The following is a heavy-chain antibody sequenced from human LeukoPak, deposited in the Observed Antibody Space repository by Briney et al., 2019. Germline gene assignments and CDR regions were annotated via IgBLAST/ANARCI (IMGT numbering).Heavy chain of an antibody. CDR2: IRYDGSNK. J-gene: IGHJ6*03. Sequence: GGSLRLSCAASGFTFTSFSFNWVRQAPGKGLEWVAFIRYDGSNKYYADSVKGRFTISRDNSKNTLYLQMNSLRAEDTAVYYCAKDSLGYCSSTSCPLRVYYYYMDVWGKGTTVTVSS. D-gene: IGHD2-2*01. CDR1: GFTFTSFS. V-gene: IGHV3-30*02. CDR3: AKDSLGYCSSTSCPLRVYYYYMDV.